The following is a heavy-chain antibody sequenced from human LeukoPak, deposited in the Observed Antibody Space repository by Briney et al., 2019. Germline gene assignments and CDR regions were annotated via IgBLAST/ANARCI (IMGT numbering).Heavy chain of an antibody. CDR2: ISSSSSYI. CDR3: ARDQQYSSGWSDY. CDR1: GFTFNNYA. J-gene: IGHJ4*02. Sequence: SGGSLRLSCAASGFTFNNYAMNWVRQAPGKGLEWVSSISSSSSYIYYADSVKGRFTISRDNAKNSLYLQMNSLRAEDTAVYYCARDQQYSSGWSDYWGQGTLVTVSS. V-gene: IGHV3-21*01. D-gene: IGHD6-19*01.